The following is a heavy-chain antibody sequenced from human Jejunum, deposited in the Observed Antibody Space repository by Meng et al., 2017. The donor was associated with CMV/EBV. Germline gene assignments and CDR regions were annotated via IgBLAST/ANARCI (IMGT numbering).Heavy chain of an antibody. J-gene: IGHJ4*02. CDR2: IIGDGTTT. CDR1: GLALSAYR. CDR3: GRNRVDH. D-gene: IGHD3-10*01. Sequence: LRLSCAASGLALSAYRMHWVHQVAGKGLVWVSHIIGDGTTTTYADSVKGRFTISRDNAKSSLYLQMNSLRGEDTAVYYCGRNRVDHWGQGTLVTVSS. V-gene: IGHV3-74*01.